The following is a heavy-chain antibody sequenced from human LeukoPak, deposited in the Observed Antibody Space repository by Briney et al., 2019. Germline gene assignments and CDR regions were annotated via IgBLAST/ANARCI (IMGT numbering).Heavy chain of an antibody. Sequence: SETLSLTCTVSGASTPSSYYWSWIRQPPGKGLECIGYISASGNTNYNPSLKGRVTISVDTSKSQFSLNLSSVTAADTAIYYCARLTGGGSYWGYFDYWGQGNLVTVSS. J-gene: IGHJ4*02. V-gene: IGHV4-4*09. CDR1: GASTPSSYY. CDR2: ISASGNT. D-gene: IGHD1-26*01. CDR3: ARLTGGGSYWGYFDY.